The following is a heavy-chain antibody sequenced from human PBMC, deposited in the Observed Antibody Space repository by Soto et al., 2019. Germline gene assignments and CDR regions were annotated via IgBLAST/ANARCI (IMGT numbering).Heavy chain of an antibody. Sequence: GASVKVSCKPSGGTFSSYAFIWVRQAPGQGLEWMGGIIPIFGTTNYAQRFQGRVTITADESTSTAYMELSSLRSEDTAVYYCARGYYDSSGYYWFDPWGQGTLVTVSS. V-gene: IGHV1-69*13. CDR3: ARGYYDSSGYYWFDP. CDR2: IIPIFGTT. CDR1: GGTFSSYA. J-gene: IGHJ5*02. D-gene: IGHD3-22*01.